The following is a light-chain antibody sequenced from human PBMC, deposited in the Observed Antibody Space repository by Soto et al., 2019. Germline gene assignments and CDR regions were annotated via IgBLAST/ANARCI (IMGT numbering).Light chain of an antibody. Sequence: QSVLTQPPSVSGSPGQSITISCTGTSSDVGAYNYVSWYQQHPGKAPKLMIYDVNIRPSGVSNRFSGSKSGNTASLTISGLQAEDEADYYCTSWTTSTTMKFGGGTKVTVL. CDR2: DVN. CDR3: TSWTTSTTMK. J-gene: IGLJ2*01. CDR1: SSDVGAYNY. V-gene: IGLV2-14*01.